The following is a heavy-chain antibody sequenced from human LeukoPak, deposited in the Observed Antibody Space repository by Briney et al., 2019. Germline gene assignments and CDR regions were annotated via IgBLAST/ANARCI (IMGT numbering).Heavy chain of an antibody. J-gene: IGHJ4*02. D-gene: IGHD4-17*01. V-gene: IGHV4-38-2*01. CDR2: IYHSGST. Sequence: KPSETLSLTCAVSGYSISSGYYWGWIRQPPGKGLEWIGSIYHSGSTYYNPSLKSRVTISVDTSKNQFSLKLSSVTAADTAVYYCARGGGVTTDFDYWGQGTLVTVSS. CDR1: GYSISSGYY. CDR3: ARGGGVTTDFDY.